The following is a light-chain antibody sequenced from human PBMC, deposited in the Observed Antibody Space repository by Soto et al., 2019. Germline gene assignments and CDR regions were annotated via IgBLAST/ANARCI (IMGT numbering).Light chain of an antibody. CDR3: QQRSTFT. J-gene: IGKJ5*01. CDR1: ESVGSF. V-gene: IGKV3-11*01. Sequence: ETVLTQSPATLSLSPGERATLSCRASESVGSFLAWYRQKPGQAPRLLIYDASNRATGIPARFSGSGSGTDFTLTISSLEPEDFAVYYCQQRSTFTFGQGTRLENK. CDR2: DAS.